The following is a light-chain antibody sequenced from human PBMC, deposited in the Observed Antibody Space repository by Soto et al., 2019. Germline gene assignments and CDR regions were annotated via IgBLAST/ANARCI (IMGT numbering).Light chain of an antibody. V-gene: IGKV3-20*01. CDR2: GAS. Sequence: EIVLTPSPATLSLSPGERATLSCRASQSVSSYLAWYQQKPGQAPRLLIYGASSRATGIPDRFSGSGSGTDFTLTISRLEPEDFAVYYCQQYGSSPTFGQGTRLEIK. J-gene: IGKJ5*01. CDR1: QSVSSY. CDR3: QQYGSSPT.